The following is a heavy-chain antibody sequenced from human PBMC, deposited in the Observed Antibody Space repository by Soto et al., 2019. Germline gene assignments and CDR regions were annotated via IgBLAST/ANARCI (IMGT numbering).Heavy chain of an antibody. CDR3: ARGNPDYFDY. D-gene: IGHD4-4*01. CDR1: RGTFSSYT. V-gene: IGHV1-69*02. Sequence: SVKVSCKASRGTFSSYTISWVRQAPGQGREWMGRIIPILGIANYAQKFQGRVTITADKSTSTAYMELSSLRSEDTAVYYCARGNPDYFDYWGQGTLVTVSS. J-gene: IGHJ4*02. CDR2: IIPILGIA.